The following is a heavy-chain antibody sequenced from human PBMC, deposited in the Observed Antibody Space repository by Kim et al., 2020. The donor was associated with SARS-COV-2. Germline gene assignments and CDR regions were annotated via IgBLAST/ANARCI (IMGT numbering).Heavy chain of an antibody. Sequence: GGSLRLSCAASGSTFSTYSMDWVRQAPGKGLEWVSSISSSSSYIYYGDSVKGRFTISRDNAKNSLYLQMNSLRAEDTAVYYCARDRREYSSSGGHYYYYYGMDVWGQGTTVTVTS. CDR3: ARDRREYSSSGGHYYYYYGMDV. J-gene: IGHJ6*02. CDR1: GSTFSTYS. CDR2: ISSSSSYI. D-gene: IGHD6-13*01. V-gene: IGHV3-21*01.